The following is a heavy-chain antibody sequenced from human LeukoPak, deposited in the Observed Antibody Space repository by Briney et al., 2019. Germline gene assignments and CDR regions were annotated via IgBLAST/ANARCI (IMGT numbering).Heavy chain of an antibody. CDR2: IYYSGST. CDR3: ARGQLSRRAAAVPSLDY. V-gene: IGHV4-59*01. Sequence: TSETLSLTCTVSGGSISSYYWSWIRQPPAKGLEWIGYIYYSGSTNYNPSLKSRVTISVDTSKNQFSLKLSSVTAADTAVYYCARGQLSRRAAAVPSLDYWGQGTLVTVSS. CDR1: GGSISSYY. D-gene: IGHD6-13*01. J-gene: IGHJ4*02.